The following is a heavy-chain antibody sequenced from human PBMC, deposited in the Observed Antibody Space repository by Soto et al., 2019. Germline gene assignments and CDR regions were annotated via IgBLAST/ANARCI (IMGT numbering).Heavy chain of an antibody. CDR2: IKEDGSEK. J-gene: IGHJ4*02. CDR1: GFTFSSDW. Sequence: EVLLVESGGGLVQPGGSLRLSCAASGFTFSSDWLNWVRQAPGKGLEWVANIKEDGSEKYYVDSVKGRFTISRDNAQNSLYLQMNSLRADDTAVYYCVRWQNWGQGTLVTVSS. V-gene: IGHV3-7*05. CDR3: VRWQN.